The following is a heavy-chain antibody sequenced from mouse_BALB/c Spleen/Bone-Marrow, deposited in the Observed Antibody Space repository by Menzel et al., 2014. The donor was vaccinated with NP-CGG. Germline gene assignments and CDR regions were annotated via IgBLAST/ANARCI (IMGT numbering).Heavy chain of an antibody. CDR1: GYTFTDYA. CDR3: ARRGGFYAMDY. CDR2: ISTYYGDA. V-gene: IGHV1S137*01. J-gene: IGHJ4*01. Sequence: VQLQQFGAELVRPGVSVKISCKGSGYTFTDYAMHWVKQSHAKSLEWIGVISTYYGDASYNQKFKGKATMTVDKSSSTAYMELARLTSEDSAIYYCARRGGFYAMDYWGQGASVTVSS.